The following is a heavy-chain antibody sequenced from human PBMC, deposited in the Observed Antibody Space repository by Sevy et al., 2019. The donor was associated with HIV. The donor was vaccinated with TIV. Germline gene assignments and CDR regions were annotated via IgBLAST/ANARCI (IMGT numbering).Heavy chain of an antibody. D-gene: IGHD2-2*01. CDR3: ARDKPQGVVIIPGSMWGGVDY. Sequence: ASVKVSCKTFGYTFKTYGISWVRQAPGQGLEWMGWISAYSGDTNFAQKFQGRVTMTTDTSTSTAYMELSSLRSDDTAVYFCARDKPQGVVIIPGSMWGGVDYWGRGTLVTVSS. CDR1: GYTFKTYG. V-gene: IGHV1-18*01. CDR2: ISAYSGDT. J-gene: IGHJ4*02.